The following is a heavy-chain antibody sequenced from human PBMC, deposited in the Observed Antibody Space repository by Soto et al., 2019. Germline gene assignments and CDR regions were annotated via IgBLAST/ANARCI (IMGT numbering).Heavy chain of an antibody. CDR2: VSSNGEST. Sequence: GGSLRLSCSAYRFPLRRYAMHGVRQAPGKGLEYVSGVSSNGESTYHADSVKGRFTISRDNSKNTLYLQMGSLRVEDTAIYYCVKSATIAVAAADYFDYWGQGTLVTVSS. D-gene: IGHD6-19*01. V-gene: IGHV3-64D*06. CDR1: RFPLRRYA. CDR3: VKSATIAVAAADYFDY. J-gene: IGHJ4*02.